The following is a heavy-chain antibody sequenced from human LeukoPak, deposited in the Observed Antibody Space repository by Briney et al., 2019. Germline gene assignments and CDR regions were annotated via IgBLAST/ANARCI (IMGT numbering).Heavy chain of an antibody. J-gene: IGHJ4*02. CDR2: IIPIFGTA. D-gene: IGHD3-22*01. CDR3: ASWALGYSSYYFDY. Sequence: SVKVSCKASGGTFSSYAIGWVRQAPGQGLEWMGGIIPIFGTANYAQKFQGRVTITADESTSTAYMELSSLRSEDTAVYYCASWALGYSSYYFDYWGQGTLVTVSS. CDR1: GGTFSSYA. V-gene: IGHV1-69*01.